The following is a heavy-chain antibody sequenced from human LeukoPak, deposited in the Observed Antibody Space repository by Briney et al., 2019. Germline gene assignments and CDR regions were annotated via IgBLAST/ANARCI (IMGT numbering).Heavy chain of an antibody. V-gene: IGHV1-3*01. J-gene: IGHJ6*03. CDR1: GYTFTSYA. CDR3: AADDLRFGDMDV. D-gene: IGHD5/OR15-5a*01. Sequence: GASVKVSCKASGYTFTSYAMHWVRQAPGQRLEWMGWINAGNGNTKYSQKFQGRVTITRDTSASTAYMELSSLRSEDTAVYYCAADDLRFGDMDVWGKGTTVTVSS. CDR2: INAGNGNT.